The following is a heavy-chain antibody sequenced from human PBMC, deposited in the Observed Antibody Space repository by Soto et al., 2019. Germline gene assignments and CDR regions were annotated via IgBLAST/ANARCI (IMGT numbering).Heavy chain of an antibody. D-gene: IGHD2-8*01. J-gene: IGHJ4*02. CDR2: IYYSGST. CDR1: GGSISSGGYY. Sequence: QVQLQESGPGLVKPSQTLSLTCTVSGGSISSGGYYWSWIRQHPGKGLEWIGYIYYSGSTYYNPSLKSRVTTSVDTSKNQCTLNLSSVTAADTAVYYCARGRMEGYYVDYWGQGTLVTVSS. CDR3: ARGRMEGYYVDY. V-gene: IGHV4-31*03.